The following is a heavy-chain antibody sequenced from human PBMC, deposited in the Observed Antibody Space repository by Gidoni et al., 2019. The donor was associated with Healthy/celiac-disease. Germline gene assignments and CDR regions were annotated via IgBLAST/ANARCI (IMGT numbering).Heavy chain of an antibody. CDR3: ARGSYYGSGSFFADYYYGMDV. Sequence: EVQLVESGGGLVQPGGSLRLPCAASGFTFSSDDMHGVRQATGKGLECVSAIGTAGDTYYPGSVKGRFTISRENAKNSLYLQMNSLRAGDTAVYYCARGSYYGSGSFFADYYYGMDVWGQGTTVTVSS. CDR2: IGTAGDT. D-gene: IGHD3-10*01. V-gene: IGHV3-13*01. CDR1: GFTFSSDD. J-gene: IGHJ6*02.